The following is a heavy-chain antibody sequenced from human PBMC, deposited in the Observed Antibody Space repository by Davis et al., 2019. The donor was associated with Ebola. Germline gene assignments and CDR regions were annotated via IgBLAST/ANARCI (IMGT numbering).Heavy chain of an antibody. CDR2: FDREDEDEET. V-gene: IGHV1-24*01. Sequence: AASVKVSCKVSGNTLTELSMHWVRHAPGKGLEWMGGFDREDEDEETIYAQKFQGRVTMTEDTSTDTAYLELSSLSSEDTAVYYCAAGQSRFLGPPKFDYWGQGTLITVSS. D-gene: IGHD3-3*01. CDR1: GNTLTELS. CDR3: AAGQSRFLGPPKFDY. J-gene: IGHJ4*02.